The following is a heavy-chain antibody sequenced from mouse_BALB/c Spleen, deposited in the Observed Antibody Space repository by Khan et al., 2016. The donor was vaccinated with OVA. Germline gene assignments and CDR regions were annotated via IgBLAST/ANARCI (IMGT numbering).Heavy chain of an antibody. CDR3: TRRNWDVAWFAY. CDR1: GYTFTRSW. Sequence: EVQLQQSGTVLARPGASVKMSCKASGYTFTRSWMHWVKQRPGQGLEWIGAIYPGNSDTNYNEKFKGKAKLTAVTSTRTAYMELSSLTNEDSAVYYCTRRNWDVAWFAYWGQGTLVTVSA. J-gene: IGHJ3*01. CDR2: IYPGNSDT. D-gene: IGHD4-1*01. V-gene: IGHV1-5*01.